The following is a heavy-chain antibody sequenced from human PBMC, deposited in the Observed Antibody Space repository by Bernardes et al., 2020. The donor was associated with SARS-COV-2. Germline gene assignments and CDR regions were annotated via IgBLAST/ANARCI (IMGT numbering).Heavy chain of an antibody. CDR3: AKATAYPTAFDY. J-gene: IGHJ4*02. CDR2: MSYDGSHK. V-gene: IGHV3-30*18. D-gene: IGHD1-1*01. Sequence: GGSLRLSCAASGFIFSNFGMHWVRQAPGKGLEWVAVMSYDGSHKFYVDSVKGRFTISRDNSKNTLYLQMNSLRDEDTDVYYCAKATAYPTAFDYWGQGTLVTVSS. CDR1: GFIFSNFG.